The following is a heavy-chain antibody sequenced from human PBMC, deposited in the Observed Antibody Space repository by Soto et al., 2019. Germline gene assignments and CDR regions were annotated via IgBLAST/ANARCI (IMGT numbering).Heavy chain of an antibody. CDR3: AIGDRSSWIGNH. CDR1: GGTFSSHA. J-gene: IGHJ4*02. Sequence: QVHLVQSGAEVTKAGSSVKVSCKASGGTFSSHAFSWVRQAPGQGLEWVGGIIPIFETANYAQEFQGRVTISADESTNIVILELNNLRSDDTAIYFCAIGDRSSWIGNHWSPGTQVPVS. V-gene: IGHV1-69*01. CDR2: IIPIFETA. D-gene: IGHD6-6*01.